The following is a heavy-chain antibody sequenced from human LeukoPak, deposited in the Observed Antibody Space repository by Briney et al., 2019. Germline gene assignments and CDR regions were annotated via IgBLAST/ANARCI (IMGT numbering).Heavy chain of an antibody. CDR2: IYYSGST. CDR3: ASIYGSGAPYYYYYYMDV. D-gene: IGHD3-10*01. V-gene: IGHV4-39*07. Sequence: KASETLSLTCTVSGGSISSSSYYWGWIRQPPGKGLEWIGSIYYSGSTYYNPSLKSRVTISVDTSKNQFSLKLSSVTAADTAVYYCASIYGSGAPYYYYYYMDVWGKGTTVTVSS. CDR1: GGSISSSSYY. J-gene: IGHJ6*03.